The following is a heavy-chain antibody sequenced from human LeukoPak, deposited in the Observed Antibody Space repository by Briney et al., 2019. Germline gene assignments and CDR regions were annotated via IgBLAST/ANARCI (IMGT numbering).Heavy chain of an antibody. Sequence: GGSLRLSSAASGFTFSSYGMHWVRQAPGKGLEWVAVIWYDGSNKYYADSVKGRFTISRDNSKNTLYLQMNSLRSEDTAVYYCARDLKVRGSITSPGYWGQGTLVTVSS. D-gene: IGHD3-10*01. J-gene: IGHJ4*02. CDR2: IWYDGSNK. V-gene: IGHV3-33*01. CDR3: ARDLKVRGSITSPGY. CDR1: GFTFSSYG.